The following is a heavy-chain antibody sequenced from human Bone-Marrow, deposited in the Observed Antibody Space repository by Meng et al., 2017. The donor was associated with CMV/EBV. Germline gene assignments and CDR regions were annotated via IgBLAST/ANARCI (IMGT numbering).Heavy chain of an antibody. CDR1: GFTFSDYY. D-gene: IGHD3-3*01. CDR2: ISSSGSTI. CDR3: ARDSYDFWSGYYGMDV. J-gene: IGHJ6*02. V-gene: IGHV3-11*01. Sequence: SCAASGFTFSDYYMSWIRQAPGKGLEWVSYISSSGSTIYYADSVKGRFTISRDNAKNSLYLQMNSLRAEDTAVYYCARDSYDFWSGYYGMDVWGQGTTVTVSS.